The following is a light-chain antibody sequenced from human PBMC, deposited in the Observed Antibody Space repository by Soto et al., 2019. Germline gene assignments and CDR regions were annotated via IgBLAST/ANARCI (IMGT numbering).Light chain of an antibody. CDR1: SSDIGAYDY. Sequence: QSALTQPASLSGSPGQSITISCTGTSSDIGAYDYVSWFQQHPGKAPKLMISEVNNRPSGVSNRFSGSKSGTSASLAITGLQAEDEAEYYCQSYDSRLSAYVFGSGTKLTVL. J-gene: IGLJ1*01. CDR3: QSYDSRLSAYV. CDR2: EVN. V-gene: IGLV2-14*01.